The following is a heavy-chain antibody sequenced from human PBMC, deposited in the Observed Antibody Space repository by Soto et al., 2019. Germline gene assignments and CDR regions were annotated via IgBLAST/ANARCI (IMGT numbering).Heavy chain of an antibody. CDR3: EKDRGWFGELLDFDY. CDR2: ISGSGGST. J-gene: IGHJ4*02. CDR1: GFTFSSYA. D-gene: IGHD3-10*01. V-gene: IGHV3-23*01. Sequence: GGSLRLSCAASGFTFSSYAMSWVRQAPGKGLEWVSAISGSGGSTYYADSVKGRFTISRDNSKNTLYLQMNSLRAEDTAVYYCEKDRGWFGELLDFDYWGQGTLVTVSS.